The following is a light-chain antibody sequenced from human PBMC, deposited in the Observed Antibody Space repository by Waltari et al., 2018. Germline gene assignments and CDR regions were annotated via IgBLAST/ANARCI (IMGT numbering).Light chain of an antibody. CDR1: QSISKY. Sequence: EVVLTQSPGTLSLSPGERATLSCRASQSISKYLVWYQQRPGQAPRLLIYAASTRATGITDRFRSSGFGTDFSLTISRLEPEDFAVYYCQNHERLPATFGQGTRVEIK. CDR2: AAS. J-gene: IGKJ1*01. CDR3: QNHERLPAT. V-gene: IGKV3-20*01.